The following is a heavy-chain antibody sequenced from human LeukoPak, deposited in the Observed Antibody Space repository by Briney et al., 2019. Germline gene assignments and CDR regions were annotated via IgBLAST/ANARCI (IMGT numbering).Heavy chain of an antibody. Sequence: PGGSLRLSCAASGFTFSSYAMSWVRQAPGKGLEWVSAISGSGGSTYYADSVKGRFTISRDNSKNTLYLQMNSLRAEDTAVYYCAKDLYSSSWLNYFDYWGQGTLVTVSS. CDR3: AKDLYSSSWLNYFDY. D-gene: IGHD6-13*01. V-gene: IGHV3-23*01. CDR1: GFTFSSYA. CDR2: ISGSGGST. J-gene: IGHJ4*02.